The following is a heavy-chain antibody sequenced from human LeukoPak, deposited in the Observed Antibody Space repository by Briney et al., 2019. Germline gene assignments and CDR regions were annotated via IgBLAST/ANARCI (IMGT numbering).Heavy chain of an antibody. V-gene: IGHV3-30*03. CDR3: ATLSGDSHGYDY. Sequence: GGSLRLSCSASGFTFSSYAMHWVRQAPGKGLEWVAVILHDGSNKQYADSVKGRFTISRDNSKNTLYLQINSLRAEDTAVYYCATLSGDSHGYDYWGLGTLVTVSS. J-gene: IGHJ4*02. CDR2: ILHDGSNK. CDR1: GFTFSSYA. D-gene: IGHD5-18*01.